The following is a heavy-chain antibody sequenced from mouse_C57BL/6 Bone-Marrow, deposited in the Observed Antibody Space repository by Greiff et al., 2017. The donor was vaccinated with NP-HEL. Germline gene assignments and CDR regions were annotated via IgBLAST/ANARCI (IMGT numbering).Heavy chain of an antibody. V-gene: IGHV1-59*01. D-gene: IGHD1-1*01. Sequence: QVQLKQPGAELVRPGTSVKLSCKASGYTFTSYWMHWVKQRPGQGLEWIGVIDPSDSYTNYNQKFKGKATLTVDTSSSTAYMQLSSLTSEDSSVYYCAKLPSFDYWGQGTTLTVSS. CDR2: IDPSDSYT. CDR3: AKLPSFDY. CDR1: GYTFTSYW. J-gene: IGHJ2*01.